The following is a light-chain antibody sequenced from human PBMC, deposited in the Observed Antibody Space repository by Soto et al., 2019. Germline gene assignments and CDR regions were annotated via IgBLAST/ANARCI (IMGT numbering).Light chain of an antibody. CDR2: AAS. V-gene: IGKV1-17*03. CDR1: QGIINY. CDR3: LQHKTYPWT. Sequence: DIQMTQSPSAMSASVGDRVTITCRASQGIINYLTWFQQRPGKVPKRLIYAASNLQSGVPSRFSGSGSGTEFTLTITSLQPADSATYYCLQHKTYPWTFGQGTKVEIK. J-gene: IGKJ1*01.